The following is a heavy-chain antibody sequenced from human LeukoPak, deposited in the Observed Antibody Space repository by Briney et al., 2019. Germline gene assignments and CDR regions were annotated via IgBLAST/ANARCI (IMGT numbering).Heavy chain of an antibody. V-gene: IGHV3-7*01. CDR3: AREDGYCSGGNCYSYFDS. CDR1: GFIFSQYS. CDR2: IKKTGSET. D-gene: IGHD2-15*01. J-gene: IGHJ4*02. Sequence: AGGSLRLSCAASGFIFSQYSMNWVRQAPGKGLEWVAYIKKTGSETYYVDSVKGRFTITRDNTRSSLFLQMYSLRAEDTAVYFCAREDGYCSGGNCYSYFDSWGQGTLVTVSS.